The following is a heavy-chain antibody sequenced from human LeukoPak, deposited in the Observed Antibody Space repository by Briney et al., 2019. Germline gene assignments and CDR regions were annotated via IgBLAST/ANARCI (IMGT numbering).Heavy chain of an antibody. CDR2: ISPTGSTT. J-gene: IGHJ6*02. CDR3: AKGEARGAPYYYYGMDV. V-gene: IGHV3-74*01. D-gene: IGHD4/OR15-4a*01. Sequence: GGSLRLSCTASGFSFSGHWMHWARQLPGKGLVWVSRISPTGSTTSYADSVKGRFTVSRDNAKNTLYLQVNNLRAEDTAVYYCAKGEARGAPYYYYGMDVWGQGTTVTVS. CDR1: GFSFSGHW.